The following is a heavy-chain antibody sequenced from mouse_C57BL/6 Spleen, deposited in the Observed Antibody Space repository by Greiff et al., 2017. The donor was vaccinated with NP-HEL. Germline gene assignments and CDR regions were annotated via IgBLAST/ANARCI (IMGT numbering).Heavy chain of an antibody. CDR1: GYTFTDYY. CDR2: INPNNGGT. CDR3: ASDYYGSSPRFAY. J-gene: IGHJ3*01. D-gene: IGHD1-1*01. Sequence: EVQLQQSGPELVKPGASVKISCKASGYTFTDYYMNWVKQSHGKSLEWIGDINPNNGGTSYNQKFKGKATLTVDKSSSTAYMELRSLTSEDSAVYYCASDYYGSSPRFAYWGQGTLVTVSA. V-gene: IGHV1-26*01.